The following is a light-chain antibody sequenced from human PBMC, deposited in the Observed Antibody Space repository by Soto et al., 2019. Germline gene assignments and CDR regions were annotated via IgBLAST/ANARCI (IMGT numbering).Light chain of an antibody. V-gene: IGKV3D-20*02. Sequence: EIGLTQSPGTLSLSPGERATLSCRASQSVRTSYFAWYQQKPGQPPRLLIYGASSRASGIPDRFSGSGSGTDFTLTISSLEPEDFAVYYCQQRSNWPPITFGQGTRLEIK. J-gene: IGKJ5*01. CDR3: QQRSNWPPIT. CDR2: GAS. CDR1: QSVRTSY.